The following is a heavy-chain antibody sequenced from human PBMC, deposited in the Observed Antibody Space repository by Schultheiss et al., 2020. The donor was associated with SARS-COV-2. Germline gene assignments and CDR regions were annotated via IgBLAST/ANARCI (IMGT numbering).Heavy chain of an antibody. CDR1: GFTFSSYA. CDR3: TTDPLVGATKYYFDY. D-gene: IGHD1-26*01. Sequence: GGSLRLSCAASGFTFSSYAMSWVRQAPGKGLEWVGRIKSKTDGGTTDYAAPVKGRFTISRDDSKNTLYLQMNSLKTEDTAVYYCTTDPLVGATKYYFDYWGQGTLVTVSS. CDR2: IKSKTDGGTT. V-gene: IGHV3-15*01. J-gene: IGHJ4*02.